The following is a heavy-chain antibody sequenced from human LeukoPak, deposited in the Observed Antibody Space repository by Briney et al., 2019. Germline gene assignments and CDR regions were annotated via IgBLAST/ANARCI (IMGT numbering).Heavy chain of an antibody. J-gene: IGHJ6*02. Sequence: GRSLRLSCAASGFTFSSYGLHWVRQAPGKGLECVAVISYDGNDMCYSDSVRGRFTISRDNSKNTLYLQMNSLRAEDTAVYYCAKDTIPIVLKPSPHGMDVWGQGTTVTVSS. V-gene: IGHV3-30*18. D-gene: IGHD2-8*01. CDR3: AKDTIPIVLKPSPHGMDV. CDR1: GFTFSSYG. CDR2: ISYDGNDM.